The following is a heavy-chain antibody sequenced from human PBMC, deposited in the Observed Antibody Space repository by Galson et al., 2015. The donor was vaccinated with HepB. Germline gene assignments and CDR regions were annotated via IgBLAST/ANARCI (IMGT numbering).Heavy chain of an antibody. J-gene: IGHJ3*02. CDR2: ISPNNGNT. D-gene: IGHD3-22*01. Sequence: SVKVSCKASGYTFTRFGISWVRQAPGQGLDWMGWISPNNGNTNYAQKFQGRVTMTTDTSTSTAYMELRSLRSDDTAVYYCARPYYYDGSGPAGGAFDIWGQGTMVTVSS. CDR1: GYTFTRFG. V-gene: IGHV1-18*01. CDR3: ARPYYYDGSGPAGGAFDI.